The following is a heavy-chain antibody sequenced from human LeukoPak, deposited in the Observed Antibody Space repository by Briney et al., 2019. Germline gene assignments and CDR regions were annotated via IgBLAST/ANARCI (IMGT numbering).Heavy chain of an antibody. V-gene: IGHV1-18*01. CDR1: GYTFTSYG. J-gene: IGHJ6*03. CDR3: ARDLKRFLEWLLPDYYYYYMDV. D-gene: IGHD3-3*01. CDR2: ISAYNGNT. Sequence: ASVKVSCKASGYTFTSYGISWVRQAPGQGLEWMGWISAYNGNTNYAQKLQGRVTMTTDTSTSTAYMELRSLRSDDTAVYCCARDLKRFLEWLLPDYYYYYMDVWGKGTTVTVSS.